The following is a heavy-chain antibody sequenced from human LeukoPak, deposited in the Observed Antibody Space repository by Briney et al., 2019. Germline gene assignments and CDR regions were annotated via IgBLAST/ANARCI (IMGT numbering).Heavy chain of an antibody. CDR3: ARRGQQLEYFET. CDR2: IYPGDSDT. Sequence: GESLKISCKGFGYSFTTYWIAWVRPMPGKGLGWMGIIYPGDSDTRYSPSFQGQVTISADKSISTAYLQWTSLKASDTAMYYCARRGQQLEYFETWGQGTLVTVSS. CDR1: GYSFTTYW. D-gene: IGHD6-13*01. V-gene: IGHV5-51*01. J-gene: IGHJ1*01.